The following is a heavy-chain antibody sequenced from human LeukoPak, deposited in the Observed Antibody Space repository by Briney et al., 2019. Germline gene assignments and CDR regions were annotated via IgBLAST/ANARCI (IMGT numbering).Heavy chain of an antibody. CDR2: INSDGSST. V-gene: IGHV3-74*01. CDR3: ARDRYYGMDV. CDR1: GFTFSGYW. J-gene: IGHJ6*02. Sequence: PGGSLRLSCAASGFTFSGYWMHWVRXVPGKGLVWVSRINSDGSSTAYADSVKGRFTISRDNAKNTLYLQMNSLRVEDTAVYYCARDRYYGMDVWGQGTTVTVSS.